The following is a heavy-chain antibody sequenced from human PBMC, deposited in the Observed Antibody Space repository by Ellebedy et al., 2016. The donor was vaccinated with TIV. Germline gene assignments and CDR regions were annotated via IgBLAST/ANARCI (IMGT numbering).Heavy chain of an antibody. CDR3: AAHDFLTSPFDD. J-gene: IGHJ4*02. CDR1: GNSFSSHW. V-gene: IGHV5-10-1*01. D-gene: IGHD3-9*01. Sequence: PGGSLRLSCAGSGNSFSSHWISWVRQMPGKGLEWMGRIDPRDSYTNYSPSLQGRVTISADKSMNTAYLQWSSLRASDSAIYYCAAHDFLTSPFDDWGQGTLVTVSS. CDR2: IDPRDSYT.